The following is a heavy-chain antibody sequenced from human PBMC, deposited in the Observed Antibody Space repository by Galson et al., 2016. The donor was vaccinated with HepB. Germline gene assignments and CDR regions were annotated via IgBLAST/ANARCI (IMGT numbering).Heavy chain of an antibody. V-gene: IGHV3-72*01. CDR1: GFTFSSYA. CDR2: SRNKANSYTT. CDR3: ARVRAESYFDY. J-gene: IGHJ4*02. Sequence: SLRLSCAASGFTFSSYAMTWVRQAPGKGLEWVGRSRNKANSYTTEYAASVKGRFTISRDDSESSLYLQMNSLKTEDTAVYYCARVRAESYFDYWGQGTLVTVAS. D-gene: IGHD4/OR15-4a*01.